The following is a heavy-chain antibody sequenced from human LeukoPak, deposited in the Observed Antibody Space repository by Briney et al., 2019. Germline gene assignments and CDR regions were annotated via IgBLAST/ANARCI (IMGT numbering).Heavy chain of an antibody. V-gene: IGHV3-33*01. CDR2: IWYDGSNK. CDR3: ARDPDTAMVPDY. Sequence: GGSLRLSCAASGFTFSSYGMRWVRQAPGKGLEWVAVIWYDGSNKYYADSVKGRFTISRDNSKNTLYLQMNSLRAEDTAVYYCARDPDTAMVPDYWGQGTLVTVSS. D-gene: IGHD5-18*01. J-gene: IGHJ4*02. CDR1: GFTFSSYG.